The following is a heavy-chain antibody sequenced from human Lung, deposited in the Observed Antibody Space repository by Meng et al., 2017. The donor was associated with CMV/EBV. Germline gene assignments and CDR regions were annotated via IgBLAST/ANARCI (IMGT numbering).Heavy chain of an antibody. CDR2: TYYKSKWNH. Sequence: QXXXLTXXISGDSVSSNSATWNWIRQSPSRGLEWLGRTYYKSKWNHDYAVSVKSRISFNPDTSKNQFSLQLSSVTPEDTAVYYCARVFGDITGYEFDYLGQGXLVTVSS. D-gene: IGHD3-22*01. J-gene: IGHJ4*02. CDR1: GDSVSSNSAT. CDR3: ARVFGDITGYEFDY. V-gene: IGHV6-1*01.